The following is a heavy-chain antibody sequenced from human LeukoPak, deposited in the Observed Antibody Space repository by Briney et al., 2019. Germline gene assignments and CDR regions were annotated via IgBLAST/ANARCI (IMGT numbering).Heavy chain of an antibody. CDR3: ATPWVATAGVDP. J-gene: IGHJ5*02. CDR2: ISSSGNSV. D-gene: IGHD5-12*01. CDR1: GFTFSRYE. Sequence: PGGSLRLSCAVSGFTFSRYEMHWVRQAPGKGLEGISYISSSGNSVYYADSVKGRFTISRDNAKNSLYLQMKSLRAGDTAVYYCATPWVATAGVDPWGQGTLVTVPS. V-gene: IGHV3-48*03.